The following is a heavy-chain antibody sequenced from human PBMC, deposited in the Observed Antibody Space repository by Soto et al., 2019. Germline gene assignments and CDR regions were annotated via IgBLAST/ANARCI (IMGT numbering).Heavy chain of an antibody. V-gene: IGHV3-30*18. CDR1: GFTISSFV. J-gene: IGHJ6*02. D-gene: IGHD6-19*01. CDR2: ISYDGSNK. Sequence: QVQLVESGGGVVQPGRSLRLSCAASGFTISSFVMHWVRQAPGKGLEWVAFISYDGSNKYYADSVKGRFTISRDNSKNTLYLQMSSLRAEDTAVYYCVKDGSSGWPYYYGLDVWGQGTTVTVSS. CDR3: VKDGSSGWPYYYGLDV.